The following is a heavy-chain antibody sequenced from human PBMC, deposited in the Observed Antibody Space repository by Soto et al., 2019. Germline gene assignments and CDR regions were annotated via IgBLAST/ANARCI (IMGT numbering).Heavy chain of an antibody. J-gene: IGHJ3*01. V-gene: IGHV3-74*01. Sequence: EVQLVESGGGLVQPGGSLRISCVASGFTIENSVMHWVRQTPGKGLMWVSRITGAGDGTLYADSVQGRFTISRDNAKNTVYLHMTGLRVEETAVYYCARAQKWRQLSLNVFDLWGQGTTVTVSS. CDR1: GFTIENSV. D-gene: IGHD5-18*01. CDR2: ITGAGDGT. CDR3: ARAQKWRQLSLNVFDL.